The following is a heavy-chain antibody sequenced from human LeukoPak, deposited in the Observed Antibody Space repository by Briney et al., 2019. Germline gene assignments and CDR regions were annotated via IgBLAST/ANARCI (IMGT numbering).Heavy chain of an antibody. V-gene: IGHV4-31*03. Sequence: PSETLSLTCTFSGGSISSDGYYWRWIREHPREGLEWIEYIYYSGRTYYTLSLLSRVSIYVYTSKNQFSLKLSSVSATATAVYYCARARTRTNTPDYWGQGTLVTVSS. CDR2: IYYSGRT. J-gene: IGHJ4*02. CDR1: GGSISSDGYY. D-gene: IGHD1-7*01. CDR3: ARARTRTNTPDY.